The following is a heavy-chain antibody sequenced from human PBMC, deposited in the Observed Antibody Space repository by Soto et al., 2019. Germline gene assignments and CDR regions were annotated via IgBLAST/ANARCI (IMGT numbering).Heavy chain of an antibody. CDR2: VYHTGNT. D-gene: IGHD3-10*01. Sequence: QLQLQGSGPGLVKPSETLSLTCSVAGGSVNNNGYYWALIRQPPGKGLEWIASVYHTGNTYFNLSLHSPVTMSLDTSKNQLSLTLRSGTAADTAVYYCARQILDYYTSGTYSNWFDPWGQGNLVTVSS. J-gene: IGHJ5*02. V-gene: IGHV4-39*01. CDR1: GGSVNNNGYY. CDR3: ARQILDYYTSGTYSNWFDP.